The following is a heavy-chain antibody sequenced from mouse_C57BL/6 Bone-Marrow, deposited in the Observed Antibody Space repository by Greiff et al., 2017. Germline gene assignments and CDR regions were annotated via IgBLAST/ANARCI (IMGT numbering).Heavy chain of an antibody. CDR1: GYTFTSYW. J-gene: IGHJ4*01. CDR2: IHPNSGST. V-gene: IGHV1-64*01. CDR3: ARSGMDY. Sequence: QVHVKQPGAELVKPGASVKLSCKASGYTFTSYWMHWVKQRPGQGLEWIGMIHPNSGSTNYTEKFKSKATLTVDKSSSTAYMQLSSLTSEDSAVYCCARSGMDYWGQGTSVTVSS.